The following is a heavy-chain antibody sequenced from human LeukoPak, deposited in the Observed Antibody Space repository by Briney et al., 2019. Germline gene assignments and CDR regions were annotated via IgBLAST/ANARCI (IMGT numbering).Heavy chain of an antibody. CDR3: ARAISDSTGYYAYYFDS. J-gene: IGHJ4*02. Sequence: ASVKVSCKASGYTFTNFDINWVRQAAGQGLEWMGWMNPNSGNSGYAQKFQGRVTITRDNSISTAYMELNSLTSEDTAVYYCARAISDSTGYYAYYFDSWGQGTLVTVSS. D-gene: IGHD3-22*01. CDR1: GYTFTNFD. V-gene: IGHV1-8*01. CDR2: MNPNSGNS.